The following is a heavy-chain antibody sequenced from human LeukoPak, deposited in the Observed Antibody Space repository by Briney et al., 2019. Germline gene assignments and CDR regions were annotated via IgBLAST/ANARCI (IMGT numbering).Heavy chain of an antibody. J-gene: IGHJ3*02. CDR1: GGSISSGGYY. CDR3: ARLYSYGPGGAFDI. V-gene: IGHV4-61*08. Sequence: PSETLSLTCTVSGGSISSGGYYRSWIRQPPGKGLEWIGYIYYSGSTNYNPSLKSRVTISVDTSKNQFSLKLSSVTAADTAVYYCARLYSYGPGGAFDIWGQGTMVTVSS. D-gene: IGHD5-18*01. CDR2: IYYSGST.